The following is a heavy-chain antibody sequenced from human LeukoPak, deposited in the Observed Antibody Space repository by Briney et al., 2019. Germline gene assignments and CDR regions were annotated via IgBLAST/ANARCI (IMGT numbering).Heavy chain of an antibody. CDR1: GGTFSSYA. CDR2: IIPIFGTA. D-gene: IGHD3-22*01. J-gene: IGHJ5*02. CDR3: ARDGPGEWLLLT. Sequence: SVKVSCTASGGTFSSYAMSWVRQAPGQGLEWMGGIIPIFGTANYAQKFQGRVTITADESTSTAYMELSSLRSEDTAVYYCARDGPGEWLLLTWGQGTLVTVSS. V-gene: IGHV1-69*13.